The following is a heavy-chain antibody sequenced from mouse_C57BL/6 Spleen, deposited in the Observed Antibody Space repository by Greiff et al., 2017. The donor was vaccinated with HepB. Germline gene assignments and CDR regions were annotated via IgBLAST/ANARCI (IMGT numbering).Heavy chain of an antibody. CDR2: ISNLAYSI. CDR1: GFTFSDYG. V-gene: IGHV5-15*01. Sequence: EVMLVESGGGLVQPGGSLKLSCAASGFTFSDYGMAWVRQAPRKGPEWVAFISNLAYSIYYADTVTGRFTISRENAKNTLYLGMSSLRSEDTAMYYCARQDYGSSFGALDYWGQGTSVTVSS. CDR3: ARQDYGSSFGALDY. J-gene: IGHJ4*01. D-gene: IGHD1-1*01.